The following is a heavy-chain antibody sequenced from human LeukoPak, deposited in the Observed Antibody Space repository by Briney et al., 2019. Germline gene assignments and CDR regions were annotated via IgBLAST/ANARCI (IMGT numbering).Heavy chain of an antibody. J-gene: IGHJ4*02. V-gene: IGHV4-59*01. CDR2: IYYSGST. CDR1: GGSISSYY. CDR3: ARDSGYGSGSLDY. Sequence: SETLSLTCTVSGGSISSYYWSWIRQPPGKGLEWIGYIYYSGSTNYNPSLKSRVTISVDTSKNQFSLELSSVTAADTAVYYCARDSGYGSGSLDYWGQGTLVTVSS. D-gene: IGHD3-10*01.